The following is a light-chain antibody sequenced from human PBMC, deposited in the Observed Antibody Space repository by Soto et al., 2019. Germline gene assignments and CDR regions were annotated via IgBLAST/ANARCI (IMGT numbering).Light chain of an antibody. J-gene: IGKJ3*01. CDR2: GAS. V-gene: IGKV1-9*01. CDR1: QGISSF. CDR3: QQLNSFPIP. Sequence: IQLTQSPSSLSASVGDRVTITCRASQGISSFLAWYQQKPGKAPKLLIYGASTLQSGLPSRFSGSGSGTECTLTIGSLQPEDFATYYCQQLNSFPIPFGPGTKVDIK.